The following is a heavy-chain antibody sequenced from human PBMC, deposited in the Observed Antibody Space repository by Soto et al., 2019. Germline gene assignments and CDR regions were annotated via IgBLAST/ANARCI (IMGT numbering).Heavy chain of an antibody. CDR1: GGSFSGYY. CDR3: ARGGYCSGGSCYSAYYYYYMDV. Sequence: SETLSLTCAVYGGSFSGYYWSWIRQPPGKGLEWIGEINHSGSTNYNPSLKSRVTISVDTSKNQFSLKLSSVTAADTAVYYCARGGYCSGGSCYSAYYYYYMDVWGKGTTVTVSS. CDR2: INHSGST. J-gene: IGHJ6*03. D-gene: IGHD2-15*01. V-gene: IGHV4-34*01.